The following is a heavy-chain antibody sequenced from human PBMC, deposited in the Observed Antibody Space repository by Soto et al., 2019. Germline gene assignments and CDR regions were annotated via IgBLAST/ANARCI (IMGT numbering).Heavy chain of an antibody. CDR2: IKEDGSEQ. V-gene: IGHV3-7*01. CDR3: ARDPTASYGDSLLFDY. CDR1: GFNFRRYW. Sequence: EVQLVESGGGLVQPGGSLRLSCAASGFNFRRYWMSWVRQAPGKGLEWVXNIKEDGSEQYYVDSVKGRFTIFRDNAKNSLSLQMNSLRAEDTAIYYCARDPTASYGDSLLFDYWGQGTLVIVSS. D-gene: IGHD4-17*01. J-gene: IGHJ4*02.